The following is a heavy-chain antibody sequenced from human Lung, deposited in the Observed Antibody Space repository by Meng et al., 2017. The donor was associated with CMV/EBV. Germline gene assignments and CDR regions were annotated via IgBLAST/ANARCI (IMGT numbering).Heavy chain of an antibody. V-gene: IGHV3-21*01. CDR2: ISSSSSYI. CDR3: ARDLGVVPAAIYGH. CDR1: GFTFSSYS. D-gene: IGHD2-2*02. Sequence: EXXKISCAASGFTFSSYSMNWVRQAPGKGLEWVSSISSSSSYIYYADSVEGRFTISRDNAKNSLYLQMNSLRAEDTAVYYCARDLGVVPAAIYGHWGQGXLVTVS. J-gene: IGHJ4*02.